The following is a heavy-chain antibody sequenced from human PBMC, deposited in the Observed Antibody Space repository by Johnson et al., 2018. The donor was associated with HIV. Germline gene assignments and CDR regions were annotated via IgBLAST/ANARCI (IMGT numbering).Heavy chain of an antibody. Sequence: VQLVESGGGVVQPGRSLRLSCAASGFTFSRYGMHWFRQTPGKGLEWVANINDGGSEKYYVDSVKGRFTISRDNAKNSLYLQMNSLRAEDTAVYYCARVGATAAFDIWGQGTMVTVSS. CDR2: INDGGSEK. D-gene: IGHD1-26*01. CDR3: ARVGATAAFDI. V-gene: IGHV3-7*03. CDR1: GFTFSRYG. J-gene: IGHJ3*02.